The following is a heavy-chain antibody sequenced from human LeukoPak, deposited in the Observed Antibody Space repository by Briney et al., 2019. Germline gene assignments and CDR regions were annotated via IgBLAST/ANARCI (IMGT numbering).Heavy chain of an antibody. V-gene: IGHV3-23*01. CDR1: GFTFSSYA. CDR2: ISGSGGST. D-gene: IGHD3-10*01. Sequence: PGGSLRLSCAASGFTFSSYAMSWVRQAPGKGLEWVSAISGSGGSTYYADSVKGRFTISRDNSKNTLYLQMNSLRAEDTAVYYCAKDLRELLWFGEISVDWGQGTLVTVSS. J-gene: IGHJ4*02. CDR3: AKDLRELLWFGEISVD.